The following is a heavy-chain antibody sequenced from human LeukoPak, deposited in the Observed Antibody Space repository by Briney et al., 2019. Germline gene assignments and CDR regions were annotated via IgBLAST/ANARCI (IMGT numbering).Heavy chain of an antibody. Sequence: ASVKVSCKASGYTFTSYAMNWVRQAPGQGLEWMGWINTNTGNPTYAQGFTGRFVFSLDTSVSTAYLQISSLKAEDTAVYYCARDPRFGELIQAGSFDYWGQGTLVTVSS. CDR3: ARDPRFGELIQAGSFDY. CDR2: INTNTGNP. D-gene: IGHD3-10*02. CDR1: GYTFTSYA. J-gene: IGHJ4*02. V-gene: IGHV7-4-1*02.